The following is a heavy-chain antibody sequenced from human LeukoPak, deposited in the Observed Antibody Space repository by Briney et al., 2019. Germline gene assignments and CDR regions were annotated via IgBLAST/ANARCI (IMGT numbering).Heavy chain of an antibody. CDR3: ARVRVGRTYYFDY. CDR1: GFNFSHYT. D-gene: IGHD1-26*01. V-gene: IGHV3-21*06. J-gene: IGHJ4*02. Sequence: GGSLRLSCAASGFNFSHYTMNWIRQAPGKGLEWVASISGGSPYIFYSPSVGGRVYPGSRGGRRFTVSRDDAKNTLFLPMNSLSAEDAAVYYCARVRVGRTYYFDYWGQGTLVTVSS. CDR2: ISGGSPYI.